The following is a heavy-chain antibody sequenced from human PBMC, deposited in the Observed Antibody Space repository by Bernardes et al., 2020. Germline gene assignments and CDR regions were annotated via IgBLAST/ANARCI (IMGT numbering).Heavy chain of an antibody. CDR1: GYTFTTYG. Sequence: ASVKVSCKTSGYTFTTYGISWVRQAPGQGLEWMGWISAYNGTTTYAQEVQDRVTMTTDTSTSTAYMELRSLRSDDTAVYYCARDHSRHCSTTSCYSPGAFDIWGQGTMVTVSS. V-gene: IGHV1-18*01. CDR3: ARDHSRHCSTTSCYSPGAFDI. J-gene: IGHJ3*02. CDR2: ISAYNGTT. D-gene: IGHD2-2*02.